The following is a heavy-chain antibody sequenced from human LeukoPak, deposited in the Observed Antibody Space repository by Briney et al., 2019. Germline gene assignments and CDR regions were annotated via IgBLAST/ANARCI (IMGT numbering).Heavy chain of an antibody. CDR2: MNPNSGNT. J-gene: IGHJ4*02. V-gene: IGHV1-8*01. CDR1: GYTFISYD. Sequence: ASVKVSCKASGYTFISYDINWVRQATGQGLEWMGWMNPNSGNTGYAQKFQGRVTMTRYTSISTAYMELSSLRSEDTAVYYCARGRGYYDNSGSIIEYYFDYWGQRTLVTVSP. CDR3: ARGRGYYDNSGSIIEYYFDY. D-gene: IGHD3-22*01.